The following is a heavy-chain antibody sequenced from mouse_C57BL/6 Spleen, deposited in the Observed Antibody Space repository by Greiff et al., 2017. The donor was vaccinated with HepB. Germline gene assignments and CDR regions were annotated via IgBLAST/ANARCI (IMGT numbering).Heavy chain of an antibody. V-gene: IGHV5-17*01. CDR3: ARGIIYYGNYFDY. D-gene: IGHD2-1*01. CDR2: ISSGSSTI. CDR1: GFTFSDYG. J-gene: IGHJ2*01. Sequence: EVQLVESGGGLVKPGGSLKLSCAASGFTFSDYGMHWVRQAPEKGLEWVAYISSGSSTIYYADTVKGRFTISRDNAKNTLFLQMTSLRSEDTAMYYCARGIIYYGNYFDYWGQGTTLTVSS.